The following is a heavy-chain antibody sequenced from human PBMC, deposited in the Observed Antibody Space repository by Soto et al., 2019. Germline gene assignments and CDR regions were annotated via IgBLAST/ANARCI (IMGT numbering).Heavy chain of an antibody. CDR1: GFTFSDYA. V-gene: IGHV3-30*03. CDR3: ARDVDADFRTDFDY. J-gene: IGHJ4*02. D-gene: IGHD4-17*01. CDR2: VSHDGRNT. Sequence: GGSLRLSCAASGFTFSDYAMHWVRQAPGKGLEWVAVVSHDGRNTHYADSVKGRFTISRDNAENSVYLEMDSLRAEDTALYYCARDVDADFRTDFDYWGRGTLVTVSS.